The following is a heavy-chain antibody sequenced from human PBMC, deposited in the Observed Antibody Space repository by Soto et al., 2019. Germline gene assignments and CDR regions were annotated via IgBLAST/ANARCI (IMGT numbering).Heavy chain of an antibody. V-gene: IGHV3-11*04. J-gene: IGHJ6*02. Sequence: GGSLRLSCAASGFTFCDYYMNWVRQAPGKXLEWVSSISSSSTIYYADSVKGRFTISRDNAKNSLYLQMNSLRAEDTAVYYCARDRRITIFGDYYYYYHMDVWGQGPTVTVSS. CDR3: ARDRRITIFGDYYYYYHMDV. D-gene: IGHD3-3*01. CDR1: GFTFCDYY. CDR2: ISSSSTI.